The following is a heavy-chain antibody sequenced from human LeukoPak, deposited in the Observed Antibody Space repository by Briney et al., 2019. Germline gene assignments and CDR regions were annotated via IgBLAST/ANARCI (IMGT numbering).Heavy chain of an antibody. CDR2: INPSGGST. CDR1: GYTFTSYY. V-gene: IGHV1-46*01. J-gene: IGHJ5*02. CDR3: ARDDAWFDP. Sequence: ASVKVSCKASGYTFTSYYMHWVRQAPGQGLEWMGIINPSGGSTSYAQKFQGRVTMTRDTSISTAYMELSRLRSDDTAVYYCARDDAWFDPWGQGTLVTVSS.